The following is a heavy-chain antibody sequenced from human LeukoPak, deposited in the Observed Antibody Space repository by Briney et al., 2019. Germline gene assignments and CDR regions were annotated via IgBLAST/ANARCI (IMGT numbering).Heavy chain of an antibody. CDR2: IDPSDLYT. J-gene: IGHJ6*02. Sequence: GESLKISCKGSGYSFTSYWISWVRQMPGKDWEWMGRIDPSDLYTNYSPSFQGHVTISADKSISTAYLQWSSLKASDTAMYYCARRWFGELNLHPSYGHGMDVWGQGTTVTVSS. D-gene: IGHD3-10*01. CDR1: GYSFTSYW. CDR3: ARRWFGELNLHPSYGHGMDV. V-gene: IGHV5-10-1*01.